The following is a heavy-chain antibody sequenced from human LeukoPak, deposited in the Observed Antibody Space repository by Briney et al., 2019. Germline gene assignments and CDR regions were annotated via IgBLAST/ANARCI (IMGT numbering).Heavy chain of an antibody. CDR3: AKVGDISGSYFIDY. Sequence: GGSLRLSCAASGFTFSSYTMRWVRQAPGKGLEWVSTIIGSGGATYYADSVKGRFTISRDNSKNTLYLQINSLRAEDTAVYYCAKVGDISGSYFIDYWGLRTLVTVSS. D-gene: IGHD3-22*01. J-gene: IGHJ4*02. CDR1: GFTFSSYT. V-gene: IGHV3-23*01. CDR2: IIGSGGAT.